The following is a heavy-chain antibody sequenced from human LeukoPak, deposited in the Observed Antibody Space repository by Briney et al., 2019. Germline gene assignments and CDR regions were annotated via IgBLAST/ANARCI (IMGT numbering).Heavy chain of an antibody. CDR1: GYTFTSYD. Sequence: ASVKVSCKASGYTFTSYDINWVRQATGQGLEWMGWMNPNSGNTGYAQKFQGRVTITRDTSASTAYMELSSLRSEDTAVYYCARAVYGSGRYFDYWGQGTLVTVSS. J-gene: IGHJ4*02. D-gene: IGHD3-10*01. CDR3: ARAVYGSGRYFDY. CDR2: MNPNSGNT. V-gene: IGHV1-8*01.